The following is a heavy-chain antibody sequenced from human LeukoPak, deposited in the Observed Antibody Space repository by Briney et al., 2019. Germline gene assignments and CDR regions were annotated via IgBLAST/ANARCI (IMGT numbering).Heavy chain of an antibody. CDR2: IYYSGNT. Sequence: SETLSLTCTVSGGSISTYYWSWIRQPPGKGLEWIGYIYYSGNTNYNPSLKSRVTTSVDTSKNQFSLKLSSVTAADTAVYYCARDTGTVVDYWGQGTLVTVSS. J-gene: IGHJ4*02. CDR3: ARDTGTVVDY. V-gene: IGHV4-59*01. CDR1: GGSISTYY. D-gene: IGHD4-23*01.